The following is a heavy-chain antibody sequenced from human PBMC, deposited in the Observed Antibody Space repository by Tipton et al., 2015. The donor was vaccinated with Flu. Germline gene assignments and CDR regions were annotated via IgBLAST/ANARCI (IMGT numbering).Heavy chain of an antibody. D-gene: IGHD1-14*01. CDR3: ARDEGGTYPD. CDR1: GFTVSTSY. V-gene: IGHV3-53*01. J-gene: IGHJ4*02. CDR2: VYDDGRT. Sequence: QLVQSGGGLIRPGGSLRLSCAVSGFTVSTSYMSWVRQPPGKGLEWVSIVYDDGRTYYADSVEGRFAISRDNSKNILYLQMNSLRADDTAVYFCARDEGGTYPDWGQGTLATVSS.